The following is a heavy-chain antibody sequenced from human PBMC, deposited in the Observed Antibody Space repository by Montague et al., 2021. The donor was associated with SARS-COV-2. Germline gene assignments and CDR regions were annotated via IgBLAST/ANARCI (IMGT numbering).Heavy chain of an antibody. CDR3: ARYRRRFAEIYDTYYDYGLNV. CDR2: INQSGST. D-gene: IGHD3-10*01. Sequence: SETLSLTCAVYGGSFSVHYWTWIRQPPGKGLEWIGQINQSGSTKYKPSXXSGVTISIDTSKNQFSLKMTSMTAADTGVYYCARYRRRFAEIYDTYYDYGLNVWGQGTTVTVFS. CDR1: GGSFSVHY. V-gene: IGHV4-34*01. J-gene: IGHJ6*02.